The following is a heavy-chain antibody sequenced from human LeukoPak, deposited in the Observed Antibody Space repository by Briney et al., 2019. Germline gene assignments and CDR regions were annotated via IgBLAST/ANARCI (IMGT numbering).Heavy chain of an antibody. CDR3: ARGFGELLYYMDV. CDR1: GFTFSSYS. J-gene: IGHJ6*03. CDR2: ISSSSSYI. Sequence: PGGSLRLSCAASGFTFSSYSMNWVRQAPGKGLEWVSSISSSSSYIYYADSVKGRFTISRDNAKNSLYLQMNSLRAEDTAVYYCARGFGELLYYMDVWGKGTTVTISS. D-gene: IGHD3-10*01. V-gene: IGHV3-21*01.